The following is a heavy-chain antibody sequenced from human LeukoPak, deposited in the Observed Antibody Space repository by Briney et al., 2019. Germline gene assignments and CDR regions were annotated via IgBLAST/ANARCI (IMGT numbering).Heavy chain of an antibody. D-gene: IGHD3-22*01. CDR3: AKIPYDSSGYYFDY. V-gene: IGHV3-23*01. Sequence: GGSLRLSCAASGFTFWSYAMSWVRQAPGKGLEGVSAISCSGGSTYYADSVMGRFTISRDNSKNTLYLQMNSLRAEDTAVYYCAKIPYDSSGYYFDYWGQGTLVTVSS. CDR2: ISCSGGST. J-gene: IGHJ4*02. CDR1: GFTFWSYA.